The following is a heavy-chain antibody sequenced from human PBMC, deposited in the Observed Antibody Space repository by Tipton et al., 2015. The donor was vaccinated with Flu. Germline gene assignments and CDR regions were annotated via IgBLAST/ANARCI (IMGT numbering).Heavy chain of an antibody. CDR3: ARARTFDFWSGYYYYYYGMDV. Sequence: QLVQSGAEVKKPGASVKVSCKASGYTFTSYDINWVRQATGQGLEWMGWMNPNSGNTGYAQKFQGRVTMTRNTSISTAYMELSSLRSEDTAVYYCARARTFDFWSGYYYYYYGMDVWGQGTTVPVSS. D-gene: IGHD3-3*01. CDR2: MNPNSGNT. CDR1: GYTFTSYD. J-gene: IGHJ6*02. V-gene: IGHV1-8*01.